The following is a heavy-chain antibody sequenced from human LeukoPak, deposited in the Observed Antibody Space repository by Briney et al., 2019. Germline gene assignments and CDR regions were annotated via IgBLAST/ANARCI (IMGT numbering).Heavy chain of an antibody. V-gene: IGHV3-23*01. Sequence: GGSLRLSCAASEFTLSSFAMSWVRQAPGKGLEWVSTISGSGGSTYYADSVKGRFTISRDNSKNTLYLQMNSLRAEDTAVYYCAKTYVWYYFDYWGQGILVTVSS. CDR2: ISGSGGST. J-gene: IGHJ4*02. D-gene: IGHD3-16*01. CDR3: AKTYVWYYFDY. CDR1: EFTLSSFA.